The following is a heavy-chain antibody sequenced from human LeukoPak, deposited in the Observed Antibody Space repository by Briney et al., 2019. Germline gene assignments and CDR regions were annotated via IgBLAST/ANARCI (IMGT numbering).Heavy chain of an antibody. V-gene: IGHV5-51*01. CDR3: ARGVLGRSYSHYAQH. J-gene: IGHJ4*02. CDR1: GYSFASYW. CDR2: IYPGDSDT. D-gene: IGHD4-11*01. Sequence: GESLKISCKGSGYSFASYWIGWVRQMPGKGLEWMGIIYPGDSDTRYSPSFRGQVSISADKSISTAYLQWASLKASDTAMYYCARGVLGRSYSHYAQHWGQGTLVTVSS.